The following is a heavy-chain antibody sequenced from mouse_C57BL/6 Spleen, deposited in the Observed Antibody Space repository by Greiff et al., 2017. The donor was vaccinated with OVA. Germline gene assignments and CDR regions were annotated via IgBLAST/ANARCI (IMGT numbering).Heavy chain of an antibody. D-gene: IGHD1-2*01. V-gene: IGHV1-26*01. J-gene: IGHJ1*03. CDR2: INPNNGGT. Sequence: EVQLQQSGPELVKPGASVKISCKASGYTFTDYYMNWVKQSHGKSLEWIGDINPNNGGTSYNQKFKGKATLTVDKSSSTAYMELRSLTSEDSAVYYCARSSVTTAGVFDVWGTGTTVTVSS. CDR3: ARSSVTTAGVFDV. CDR1: GYTFTDYY.